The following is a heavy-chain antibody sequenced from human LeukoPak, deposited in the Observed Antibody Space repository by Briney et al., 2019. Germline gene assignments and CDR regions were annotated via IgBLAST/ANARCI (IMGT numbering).Heavy chain of an antibody. CDR2: IIPIFGTA. CDR3: ARDNRPYYYCYGMDV. Sequence: SVKVSCKASGGTFSSYAISWVRQAPGQGLEWMGGIIPIFGTANYAQKFQGRVTITADESTSTAYMELSSLRSEDTAVYYCARDNRPYYYCYGMDVWGKGTTVTVSS. D-gene: IGHD2/OR15-2a*01. CDR1: GGTFSSYA. V-gene: IGHV1-69*13. J-gene: IGHJ6*04.